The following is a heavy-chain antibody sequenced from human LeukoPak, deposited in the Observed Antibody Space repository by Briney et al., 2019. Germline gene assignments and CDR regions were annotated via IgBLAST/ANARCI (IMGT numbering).Heavy chain of an antibody. V-gene: IGHV3-33*01. J-gene: IGHJ5*02. Sequence: GGSLRLSCAASGFTFSSFGMHWVRQAPGKGLEWVAVIWYDASNKYYVDSVKGRFTISRDNSKNTLYLQMNSLRDDDTAVYYCVRGVGVSRFNYLDPWGQGALVIVSS. CDR2: IWYDASNK. CDR1: GFTFSSFG. CDR3: VRGVGVSRFNYLDP. D-gene: IGHD1-7*01.